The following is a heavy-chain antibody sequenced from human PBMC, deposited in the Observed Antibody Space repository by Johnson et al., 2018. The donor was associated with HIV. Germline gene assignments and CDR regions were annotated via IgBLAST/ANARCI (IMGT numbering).Heavy chain of an antibody. CDR1: GFTFSSYA. Sequence: QVQLVESGGGLVQPGGSLRLSCAASGFTFSSYAMSWVRQAPGKGLEWVAVISYDGSNKYYADSVKGRFTISRDNSKNTLYLQMNSLRAEDTAVYYCARGLGLDAFDIWGQGTMVTVSS. V-gene: IGHV3-30*14. CDR3: ARGLGLDAFDI. CDR2: ISYDGSNK. J-gene: IGHJ3*02. D-gene: IGHD3-10*01.